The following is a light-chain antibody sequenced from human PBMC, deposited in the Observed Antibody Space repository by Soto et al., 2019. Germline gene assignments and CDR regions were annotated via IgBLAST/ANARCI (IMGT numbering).Light chain of an antibody. CDR3: SSYAGSSNV. CDR1: SSDVGGYKY. V-gene: IGLV2-8*01. Sequence: QSVLTQPPSASGSPGQSVAISCTGTSSDVGGYKYVSWYQQHPGKAPKLMIYEVNKRPSGVPDRFSGSKSGNTASLTVSDLQADDEADYYCSSYAGSSNVFGTGTKLTVL. J-gene: IGLJ1*01. CDR2: EVN.